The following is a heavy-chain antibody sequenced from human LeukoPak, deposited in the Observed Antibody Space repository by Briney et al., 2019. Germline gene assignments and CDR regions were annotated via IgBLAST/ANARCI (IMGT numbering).Heavy chain of an antibody. CDR2: IYYTGST. V-gene: IGHV4-59*01. J-gene: IGHJ4*02. Sequence: SETLSLTCTVSGGSISSYYWSWIPQPPGKGLEWIGYIYYTGSTNYNPSLKSRVTISVDTSKNQFSLKLSSVTAADTAVYYCARGNSGSYYGFDYWGQGTLVTVSS. CDR1: GGSISSYY. D-gene: IGHD1-26*01. CDR3: ARGNSGSYYGFDY.